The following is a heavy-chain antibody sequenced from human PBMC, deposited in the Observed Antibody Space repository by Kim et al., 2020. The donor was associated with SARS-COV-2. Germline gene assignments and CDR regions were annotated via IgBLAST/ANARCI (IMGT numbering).Heavy chain of an antibody. V-gene: IGHV1-18*04. CDR3: ARVTLPSGSYRGWGYFDY. J-gene: IGHJ4*02. D-gene: IGHD6-19*01. CDR2: ISAYNGNT. Sequence: ASVKVSCKASGYTFTSYGISWVRQAPGQGLEWMGWISAYNGNTNYAQKLHGRVTMTTDTSTSTAYMELRSLRSDDTAVYYCARVTLPSGSYRGWGYFDYWGQGTLVTVSS. CDR1: GYTFTSYG.